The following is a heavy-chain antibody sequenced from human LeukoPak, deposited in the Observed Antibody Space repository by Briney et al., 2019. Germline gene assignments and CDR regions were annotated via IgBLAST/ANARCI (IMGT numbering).Heavy chain of an antibody. Sequence: SETLSLTCTVSGGATSSYFWSWIRQPPGKGLEWIGYIQNSGNSNYNSSLKSRVTISVDTSQNHFSLKVSSVTAADTAVYYCARGRRWQQSPFDYWGQGTLVTVSS. J-gene: IGHJ4*02. CDR3: ARGRRWQQSPFDY. CDR1: GGATSSYF. V-gene: IGHV4-59*01. CDR2: IQNSGNS. D-gene: IGHD5-24*01.